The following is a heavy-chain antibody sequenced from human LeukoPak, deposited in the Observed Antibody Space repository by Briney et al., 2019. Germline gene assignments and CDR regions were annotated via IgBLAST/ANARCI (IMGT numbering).Heavy chain of an antibody. V-gene: IGHV4-4*07. CDR2: IYTSGST. CDR1: GGSISSYY. CDR3: ARVANYYDSNGYSTVFDY. J-gene: IGHJ4*02. Sequence: PSETLSLTCTVSGGSISSYYWSWIRQPAGKGLEWIGRIYTSGSTNYNPSLKSRVTMSVDTSKNQFSLKLSSVTAADTAVYYCARVANYYDSNGYSTVFDYWGQGTLVTVSS. D-gene: IGHD3-22*01.